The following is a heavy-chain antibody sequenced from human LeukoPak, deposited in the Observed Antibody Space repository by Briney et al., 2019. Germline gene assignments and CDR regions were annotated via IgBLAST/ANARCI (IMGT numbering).Heavy chain of an antibody. CDR3: ARVAKERVGGVYYFDY. CDR2: IGTAGDT. Sequence: PGGSLGLCCAASGFTFSDYDMHWVRQATGKGLEWVSAIGTAGDTYYTGSVKGRFTISRENAKNSLYLQMNSLRAGDTAVYYCARVAKERVGGVYYFDYWGQGTLVTLSS. V-gene: IGHV3-13*01. J-gene: IGHJ4*02. CDR1: GFTFSDYD. D-gene: IGHD1-1*01.